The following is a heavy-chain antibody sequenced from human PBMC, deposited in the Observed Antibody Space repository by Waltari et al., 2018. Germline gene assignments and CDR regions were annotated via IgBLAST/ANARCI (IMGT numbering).Heavy chain of an antibody. CDR3: AKEWRVEWLSAANRVWRNYYYYYGMDV. Sequence: EVQLLESGGGLVQPGGSLRLSCAASGFTFSSYAMSWVRQAPGKGLEWVSAISGSGGSTYYADSVKGRFTIARDNSTNTLFLKMNSLRAEDTAVYYCAKEWRVEWLSAANRVWRNYYYYYGMDVWGQGTTVTVSS. V-gene: IGHV3-23*01. J-gene: IGHJ6*02. D-gene: IGHD3-3*01. CDR2: ISGSGGST. CDR1: GFTFSSYA.